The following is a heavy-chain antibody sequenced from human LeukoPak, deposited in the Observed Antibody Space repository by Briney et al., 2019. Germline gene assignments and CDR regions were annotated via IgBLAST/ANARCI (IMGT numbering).Heavy chain of an antibody. CDR3: ASATGIVGAGDAFDI. Sequence: ASVKVSCKASGYTFTSYGISWVRQAPGQGLEWMGWISAYNGNTNYAQKLQGRVTMTTDTSTSTAYMELRSLRSDDTAVYYCASATGIVGAGDAFDIWGQGTMVTVSS. D-gene: IGHD1-26*01. J-gene: IGHJ3*02. V-gene: IGHV1-18*01. CDR2: ISAYNGNT. CDR1: GYTFTSYG.